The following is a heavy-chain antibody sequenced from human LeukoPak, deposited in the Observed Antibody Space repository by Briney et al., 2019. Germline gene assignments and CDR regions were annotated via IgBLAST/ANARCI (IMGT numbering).Heavy chain of an antibody. V-gene: IGHV3-21*01. CDR1: GFTFSSYW. CDR2: ISSGSSYI. Sequence: GSLRLSCAASGFTFSSYWMHWVRQAPGKGLEWVSSISSGSSYIFYADSMKGRFTISRDNAKTSLYLQMNSLRAEDTAVYYCARQVGVDDAFDIWGQGTKVTVSS. D-gene: IGHD1-26*01. CDR3: ARQVGVDDAFDI. J-gene: IGHJ3*02.